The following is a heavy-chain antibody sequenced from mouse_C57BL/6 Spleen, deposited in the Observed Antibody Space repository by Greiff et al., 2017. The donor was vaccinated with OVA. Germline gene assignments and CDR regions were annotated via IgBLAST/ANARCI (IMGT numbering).Heavy chain of an antibody. CDR1: EYEFPSHD. CDR3: ARAPYYYGSSYWYFDV. J-gene: IGHJ1*03. Sequence: EVMLVESGGGLVQPGESLKLSCESNEYEFPSHDMSWVRKTPEKRLELVAAINSDGGSTYYPDTMERRFIISRDNTKKTLYLQMSSLRSEDTALYDCARAPYYYGSSYWYFDVWGTGTTVTVSS. D-gene: IGHD1-1*01. CDR2: INSDGGST. V-gene: IGHV5-2*03.